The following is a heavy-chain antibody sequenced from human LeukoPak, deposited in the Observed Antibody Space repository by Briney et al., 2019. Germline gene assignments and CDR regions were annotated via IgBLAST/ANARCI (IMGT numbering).Heavy chain of an antibody. CDR1: GFTFSSYA. Sequence: GGSLRLSCAASGFTFSSYAMSWVPQAPGKGLEWVSAISGSGGSTYYADSVKGRFTISRDNSKNTLYLQMNSLRAEDTAVYYCAKDGSVLLWFGESDAFDIWGQGTMVTVSS. J-gene: IGHJ3*02. D-gene: IGHD3-10*01. CDR2: ISGSGGST. CDR3: AKDGSVLLWFGESDAFDI. V-gene: IGHV3-23*01.